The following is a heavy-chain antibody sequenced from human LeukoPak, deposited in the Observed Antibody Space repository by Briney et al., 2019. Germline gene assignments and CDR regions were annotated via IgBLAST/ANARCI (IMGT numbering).Heavy chain of an antibody. CDR1: GFTFSSYS. V-gene: IGHV3-21*01. CDR3: ARRTVTTGGFDY. CDR2: ISSSSSYI. J-gene: IGHJ4*02. D-gene: IGHD4-17*01. Sequence: GGSLRLSCAASGFTFSSYSMNWVRQAPGNGLEWFSSISSSSSYIYYADTVNGRFTISRDNAKNSLYLQMNSLRDEDTAVYYCARRTVTTGGFDYWGQGTLVTVSS.